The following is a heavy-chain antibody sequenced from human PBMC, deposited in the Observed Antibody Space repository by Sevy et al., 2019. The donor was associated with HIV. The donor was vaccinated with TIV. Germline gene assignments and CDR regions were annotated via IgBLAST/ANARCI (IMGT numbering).Heavy chain of an antibody. CDR1: GFTFSSYG. V-gene: IGHV3-30*18. J-gene: IGHJ6*02. Sequence: GGSLRLSCAASGFTFSSYGMHWVRQAPGKGLEWVAVISYDGSNKYYADSVKGRFTTSKDNSKNPRDLSMNSLSAEDRAVDYCAKDLGAAAARSIYYYCGMDVWGQGTTVTVSS. CDR3: AKDLGAAAARSIYYYCGMDV. CDR2: ISYDGSNK. D-gene: IGHD6-13*01.